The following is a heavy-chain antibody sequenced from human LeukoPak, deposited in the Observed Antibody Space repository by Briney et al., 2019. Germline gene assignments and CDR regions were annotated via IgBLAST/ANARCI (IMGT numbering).Heavy chain of an antibody. CDR1: GFTFSSYA. CDR2: ISGSGGST. V-gene: IGHV3-23*01. Sequence: PGGSLRPSCAASGFTFSSYAMSWVRQAPGKGLEWVSAISGSGGSTYYADSVKGRFTISRDNSKNTLYLQMNSLRAEDTAVYYCAKWHSSSWYLRTWGQGTLVTVSS. J-gene: IGHJ4*02. CDR3: AKWHSSSWYLRT. D-gene: IGHD6-13*01.